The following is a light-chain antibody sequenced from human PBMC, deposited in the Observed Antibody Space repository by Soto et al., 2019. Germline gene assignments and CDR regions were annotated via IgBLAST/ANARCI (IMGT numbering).Light chain of an antibody. V-gene: IGKV3-11*01. CDR1: QSVKNY. CDR3: QQRSNWPPVT. CDR2: DAS. J-gene: IGKJ4*01. Sequence: EIVLTQSPATLSLSPGERATLSCRASQSVKNYLAWYQQKPGQAPRLLIYDASNRATGIPARFSGSGSGTDFTLTISSLEPEDSAVYYCQQRSNWPPVTFGGGTKVEV.